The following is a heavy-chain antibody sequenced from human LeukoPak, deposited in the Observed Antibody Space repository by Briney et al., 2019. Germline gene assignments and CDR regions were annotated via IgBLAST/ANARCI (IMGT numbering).Heavy chain of an antibody. CDR2: ISSSSSYI. CDR3: ARDRTSFDY. CDR1: GFTFSSYR. V-gene: IGHV3-21*01. J-gene: IGHJ4*02. D-gene: IGHD1-14*01. Sequence: GGSLRLSCAASGFTFSSYRMNWGRQAPGKGLEWVSSISSSSSYIYHADSVKGRFTISRDNAKNSLYLQMNSLRAEDTAVYYCARDRTSFDYWGQGTLVTVSS.